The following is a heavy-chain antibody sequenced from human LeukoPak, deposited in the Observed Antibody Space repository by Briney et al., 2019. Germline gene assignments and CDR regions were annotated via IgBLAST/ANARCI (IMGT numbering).Heavy chain of an antibody. CDR1: RFTFSGYA. J-gene: IGHJ3*02. CDR3: AKINSHPYYDLIVTDVFDM. Sequence: GGSLRLSCTASRFTFSGYAMTWVRQAPGKGLEWVSAIGSGGGITYYADSVKGRFTVSRDNSRNTLYLQMNNPRAEDTAVYYCAKINSHPYYDLIVTDVFDMWGQGTMVIVSS. V-gene: IGHV3-23*01. CDR2: IGSGGGIT. D-gene: IGHD3-22*01.